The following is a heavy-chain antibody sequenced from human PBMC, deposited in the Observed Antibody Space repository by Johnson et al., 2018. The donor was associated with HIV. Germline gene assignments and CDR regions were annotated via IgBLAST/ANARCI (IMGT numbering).Heavy chain of an antibody. V-gene: IGHV3-13*01. Sequence: VQLVESGGGVVQPGRSLRLSCAASGFTFSSYDMHWVRQATGKGLEWVSAIGTAGDTFYPDSVKGRFTVSRENAKNSLYLQMNSLRAEDTAVYYCARTLGFGTEDAFDIWGQGTMVTVSS. J-gene: IGHJ3*02. CDR1: GFTFSSYD. CDR2: IGTAGDT. CDR3: ARTLGFGTEDAFDI. D-gene: IGHD3-10*01.